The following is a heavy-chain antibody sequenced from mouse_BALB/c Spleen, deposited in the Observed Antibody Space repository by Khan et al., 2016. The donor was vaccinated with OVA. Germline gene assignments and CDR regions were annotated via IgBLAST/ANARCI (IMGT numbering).Heavy chain of an antibody. Sequence: EVQLQESGPGLVKPSQSLSLTCSVTGYSITSGYYCNWIRQFPGNKLEWMGYISYDGSNHYNPSLRNRISVTRDTSKNQFFLKLNSVTTEDTATYYGARSLYGYDPAWFAYWGQGTLVTVSA. J-gene: IGHJ3*01. CDR2: ISYDGSN. V-gene: IGHV3-6*02. CDR1: GYSITSGYY. D-gene: IGHD2-2*01. CDR3: ARSLYGYDPAWFAY.